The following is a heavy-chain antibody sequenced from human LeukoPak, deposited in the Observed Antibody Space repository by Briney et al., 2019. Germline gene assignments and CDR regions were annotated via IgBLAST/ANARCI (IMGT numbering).Heavy chain of an antibody. V-gene: IGHV3-11*04. CDR2: ISSSGSSI. CDR1: GFTFSDYY. Sequence: GGSLRLSCAVSGFTFSDYYMSWIRQAPGKGLEWIAYISSSGSSIQYAESVRGRFTISRDNAKTSLYLQMNSLRAEDTSVYYCARSPQWELPDYWGQGTLVTVSS. J-gene: IGHJ4*02. CDR3: ARSPQWELPDY. D-gene: IGHD1-26*01.